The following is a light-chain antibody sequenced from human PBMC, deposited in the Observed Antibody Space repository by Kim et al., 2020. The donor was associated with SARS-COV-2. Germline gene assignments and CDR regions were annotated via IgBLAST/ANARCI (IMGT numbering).Light chain of an antibody. Sequence: ITISCTGTSSDVGGYNYVSWYQQHPGKAPKLMIYDVSNRPSGVSNRFSGSKSGNTASLSISGLQAEDEADYYCSSYTSSSTLEGVFGGGTQLTVL. CDR3: SSYTSSSTLEGV. V-gene: IGLV2-14*03. CDR1: SSDVGGYNY. J-gene: IGLJ2*01. CDR2: DVS.